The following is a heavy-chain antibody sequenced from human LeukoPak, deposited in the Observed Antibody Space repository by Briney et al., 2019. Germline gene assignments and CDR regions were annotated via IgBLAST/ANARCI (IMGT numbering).Heavy chain of an antibody. CDR1: GYTFTSYA. CDR3: ARGGGYSPAENY. D-gene: IGHD6-13*01. CDR2: INAGNGNT. J-gene: IGHJ4*02. Sequence: ASVKVSCKASGYTFTSYAMHWVRQAPGQRLEWMGWINAGNGNTKYSQKFQGRVTITRDTSASTAYMELSSLRSEDTAVYYCARGGGYSPAENYWGQGTLVTVSS. V-gene: IGHV1-3*01.